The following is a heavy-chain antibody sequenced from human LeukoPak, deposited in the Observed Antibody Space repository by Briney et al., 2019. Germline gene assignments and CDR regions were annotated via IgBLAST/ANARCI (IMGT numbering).Heavy chain of an antibody. J-gene: IGHJ4*02. D-gene: IGHD3-3*01. CDR1: GFTFSSYA. CDR2: ISGSGGST. CDR3: AKGSSYDFWSGYFDY. V-gene: IGHV3-23*01. Sequence: PGGSLRLSCAASGFTFSSYAMSWVRQAPGKGLEWVSAISGSGGSTYYADSVKGRFTISRDNSKNTLYLQMNSLRAEDTAVYYCAKGSSYDFWSGYFDYWGQGTLVTVSS.